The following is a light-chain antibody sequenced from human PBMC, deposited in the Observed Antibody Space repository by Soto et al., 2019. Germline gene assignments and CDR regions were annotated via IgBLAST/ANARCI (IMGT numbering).Light chain of an antibody. CDR1: QSISSY. Sequence: IQLTQSPSSLSASVGDRVTITCRASQSISSYLNWYQHKPGKAPKLLIYAASSLQSGVPSGFSGSGSGTDFSITISSLQPEDFATYYCHQSYSTPRITFGQGTRLEIK. V-gene: IGKV1-39*01. CDR2: AAS. CDR3: HQSYSTPRIT. J-gene: IGKJ5*01.